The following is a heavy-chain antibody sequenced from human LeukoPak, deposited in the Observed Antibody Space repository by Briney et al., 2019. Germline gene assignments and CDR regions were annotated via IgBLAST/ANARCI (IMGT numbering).Heavy chain of an antibody. D-gene: IGHD1-26*01. CDR1: GFSFSNYA. CDR2: IGGDGHST. V-gene: IGHV3-23*01. Sequence: GGSLRLSCAASGFSFSNYAMTWVRQAPGKGLEWVSAIGGDGHSTDYADSVKGRFTISRDNSKNTLYLQMNSLRAEDTALYYCAKRAGGTPDYWGLGTLVTASS. J-gene: IGHJ4*02. CDR3: AKRAGGTPDY.